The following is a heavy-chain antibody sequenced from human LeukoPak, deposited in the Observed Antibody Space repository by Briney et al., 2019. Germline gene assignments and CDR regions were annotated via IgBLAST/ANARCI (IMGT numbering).Heavy chain of an antibody. Sequence: GGSLRLSCAASGFTFSSYAMSWVRQAPGKGLEWVSGISGSGGSRYYADSVKGRFTISRDNSKKILFLQMSSLRVEDTAIYYCAKRDLGYWGQGTLVTVSS. J-gene: IGHJ4*02. V-gene: IGHV3-23*01. CDR1: GFTFSSYA. CDR2: ISGSGGSR. CDR3: AKRDLGY.